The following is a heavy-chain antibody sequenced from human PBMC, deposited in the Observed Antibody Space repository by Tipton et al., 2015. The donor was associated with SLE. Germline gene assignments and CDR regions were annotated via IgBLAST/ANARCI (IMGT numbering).Heavy chain of an antibody. Sequence: GSLRLSCVASGFTFSSHAMHWVRQAPGKGLEWVSAITASGRSTDYADFVRGRFTISRDNSENTLYLQMASLRAEDTALYYCAKADVLGALGAFDLWGHGTMLAVS. V-gene: IGHV3-23*01. J-gene: IGHJ3*01. CDR2: ITASGRST. D-gene: IGHD1-26*01. CDR3: AKADVLGALGAFDL. CDR1: GFTFSSHA.